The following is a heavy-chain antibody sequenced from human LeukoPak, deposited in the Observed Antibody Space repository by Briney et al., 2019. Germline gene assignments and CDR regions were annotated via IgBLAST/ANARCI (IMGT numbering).Heavy chain of an antibody. CDR2: ISDSGDNT. Sequence: GGSLRLSCVASGFTFSSYAMSWVRQAPGKGLEWVSTISDSGDNTYYADSVKGRFTISRDNSKNTLYLQMNSLRAEDTAVYYCAELGITMIGGVWGKGTTVTISS. J-gene: IGHJ6*04. D-gene: IGHD3-10*02. V-gene: IGHV3-23*01. CDR1: GFTFSSYA. CDR3: AELGITMIGGV.